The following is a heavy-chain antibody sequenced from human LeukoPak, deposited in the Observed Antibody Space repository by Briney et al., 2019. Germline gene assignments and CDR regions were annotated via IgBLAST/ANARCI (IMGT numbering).Heavy chain of an antibody. CDR1: GYTFTSYY. J-gene: IGHJ4*02. Sequence: ASVKVSCKASGYTFTSYYMHWVRQAPGQGLEWMGIINPSGGSTSYAQKFQGRVTMTRDTSTSTVYMELSSLKSEDTAVYYCARDRPRDYGDPRFDYWGQGTLVTVSS. CDR2: INPSGGST. D-gene: IGHD4-17*01. CDR3: ARDRPRDYGDPRFDY. V-gene: IGHV1-46*01.